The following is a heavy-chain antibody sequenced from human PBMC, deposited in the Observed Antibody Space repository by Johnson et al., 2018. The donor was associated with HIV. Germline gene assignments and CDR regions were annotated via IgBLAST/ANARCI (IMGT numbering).Heavy chain of an antibody. CDR3: AKDSERITIFGVVIEFNTNDAFDI. V-gene: IGHV3-30*18. D-gene: IGHD3-3*01. Sequence: QVQLVESGGGLIQPGGSLRLSCAASGFTVSSNYMSWVRQAPGKGLEWVAVISYDGSNKYYADSVKGRFTISRDNSKNTLYLQMNSLRAEDTAVYYCAKDSERITIFGVVIEFNTNDAFDIWGQGTMVTVSS. CDR2: ISYDGSNK. CDR1: GFTVSSNY. J-gene: IGHJ3*02.